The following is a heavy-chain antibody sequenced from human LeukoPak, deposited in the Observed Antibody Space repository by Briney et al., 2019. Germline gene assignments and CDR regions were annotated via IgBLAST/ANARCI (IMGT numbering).Heavy chain of an antibody. CDR3: AKEKFYGSGSYPYFDY. CDR2: IPYDGSNK. D-gene: IGHD3-10*01. V-gene: IGHV3-30*18. J-gene: IGHJ4*02. CDR1: GFTLSSYG. Sequence: GGTLRLSCAASGFTLSSYGMHWVRQAPGKGLEWVAVIPYDGSNKYYADSVKGRFTISRDNSKNTLYLQMNSLRAEDTAVYYCAKEKFYGSGSYPYFDYWGQGTLVTVSS.